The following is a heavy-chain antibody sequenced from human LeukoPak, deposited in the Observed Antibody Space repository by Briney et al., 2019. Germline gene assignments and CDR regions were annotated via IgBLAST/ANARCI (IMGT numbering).Heavy chain of an antibody. CDR1: GFTVSSNY. D-gene: IGHD6-19*01. CDR2: IYSGGST. Sequence: GGSLRLSCAASGFTVSSNYMSWVRQAPGKGLEWVSVIYSGGSTYYADSVKGRFTISRDNSKNTLYLQMNSLRAEDTAVYYCARVESSGWYNFDYWGQGTLVTVSS. J-gene: IGHJ4*02. V-gene: IGHV3-66*01. CDR3: ARVESSGWYNFDY.